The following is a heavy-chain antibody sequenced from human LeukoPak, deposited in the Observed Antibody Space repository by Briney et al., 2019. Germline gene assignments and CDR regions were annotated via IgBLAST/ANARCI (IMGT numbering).Heavy chain of an antibody. V-gene: IGHV3-74*01. D-gene: IGHD4-17*01. CDR1: GFTFSTYW. CDR2: INSDGSST. Sequence: GGSLRLSCAASGFTFSTYWMHWVRQAPGKGLVWVSRINSDGSSTSYADSVKGRFTISRDNAKNTLYLQMNSLRAEDTAVYYCARDSGPYGDYPPMDVWGKGTTVTVSS. J-gene: IGHJ6*03. CDR3: ARDSGPYGDYPPMDV.